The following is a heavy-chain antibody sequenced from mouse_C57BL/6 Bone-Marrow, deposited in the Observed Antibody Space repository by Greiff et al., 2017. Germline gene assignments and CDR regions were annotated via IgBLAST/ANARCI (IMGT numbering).Heavy chain of an antibody. CDR3: TTFIYDGYYWFAY. D-gene: IGHD2-3*01. CDR2: IDPANGDT. J-gene: IGHJ3*01. Sequence: VQLQQSGAELVRPGASVKLSCTASGFNIKDDYMHWVKQRPEQGLEWIGWIDPANGDTEYASKFQGKATITADTSSNTAYLQLSSLTSEDTAVYYCTTFIYDGYYWFAYWGQGTLVTVSA. V-gene: IGHV14-4*01. CDR1: GFNIKDDY.